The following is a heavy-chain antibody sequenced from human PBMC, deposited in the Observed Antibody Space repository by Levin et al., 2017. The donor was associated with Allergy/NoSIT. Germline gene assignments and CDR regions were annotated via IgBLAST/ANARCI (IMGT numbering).Heavy chain of an antibody. CDR2: ISAYNGNT. CDR1: GYNFTNYG. J-gene: IGHJ6*03. V-gene: IGHV1-18*01. D-gene: IGHD3-3*01. CDR3: ARVGIDFWGVYQKSWGYMDV. Sequence: ASVKVSCKASGYNFTNYGISWVRQAPGQGLEWMGWISAYNGNTNYAQKFQGRVTMTIQTSTNNAYIELRSLRSDDTAVYYCARVGIDFWGVYQKSWGYMDVWGQGTTVTVSS.